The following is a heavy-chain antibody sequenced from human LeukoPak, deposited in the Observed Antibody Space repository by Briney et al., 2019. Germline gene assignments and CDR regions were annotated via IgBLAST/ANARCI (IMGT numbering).Heavy chain of an antibody. V-gene: IGHV3-72*01. J-gene: IGHJ4*02. Sequence: PGGSLRLSCAASGFIFSSYSMNWVRQAPGKGLEWVGRIKNKANSYTTEYAASVKGRFTISGDDSKNSLYLQMNSLKTEDTAVYFCARRLNSGNDLGAFDYWGQGTLVAVSS. CDR3: ARRLNSGNDLGAFDY. CDR1: GFIFSSYS. CDR2: IKNKANSYTT. D-gene: IGHD5-12*01.